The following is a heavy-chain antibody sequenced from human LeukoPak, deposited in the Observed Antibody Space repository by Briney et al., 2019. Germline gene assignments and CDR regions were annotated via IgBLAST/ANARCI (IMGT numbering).Heavy chain of an antibody. CDR1: GYTFTVYY. CDR2: INPNSGGT. J-gene: IGHJ4*02. Sequence: ASVNVSCTASGYTFTVYYMHWVRQAPGQGLEWIGWINPNSGGTKYAQKFQGRVTMTRDTSISTAYMELSRLRSDDTAVYYCAREGRADFDYRGQGNLVTVSS. V-gene: IGHV1-2*02. CDR3: AREGRADFDY.